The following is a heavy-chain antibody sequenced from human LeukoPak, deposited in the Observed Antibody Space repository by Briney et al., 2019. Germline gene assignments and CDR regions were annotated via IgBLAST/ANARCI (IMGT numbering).Heavy chain of an antibody. Sequence: TGGSLRLSCAASGFSFSSYWMSWVRQAPGKGLEWVASIKQDGSEKYYVDSVKGRFTISRDNAKNSLYLQMNSLRAEDTAVYYCASWGDSSGYYYQNDAFDIWGQGTMVTVSS. CDR2: IKQDGSEK. CDR3: ASWGDSSGYYYQNDAFDI. V-gene: IGHV3-7*05. J-gene: IGHJ3*02. D-gene: IGHD3-22*01. CDR1: GFSFSSYW.